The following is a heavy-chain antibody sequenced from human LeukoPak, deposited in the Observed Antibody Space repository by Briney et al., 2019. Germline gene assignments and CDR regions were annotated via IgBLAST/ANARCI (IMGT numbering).Heavy chain of an antibody. Sequence: SETLSLTCTVSGGSISSGGDYWSWIRQHPGKGLEWIGYISYSGTTYYSPSLQSRITISLDTSKDQFSLELSSVTAADTAVYYCARAAWRGSNSRDAFDIWGLGTVVTVSS. CDR2: ISYSGTT. V-gene: IGHV4-31*03. CDR3: ARAAWRGSNSRDAFDI. CDR1: GGSISSGGDY. D-gene: IGHD4-23*01. J-gene: IGHJ3*02.